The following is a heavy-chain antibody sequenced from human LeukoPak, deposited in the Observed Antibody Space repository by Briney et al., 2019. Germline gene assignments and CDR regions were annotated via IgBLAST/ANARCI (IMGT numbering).Heavy chain of an antibody. CDR3: ARDRFAAAMDSSAFDI. CDR2: VSYTGRT. J-gene: IGHJ3*02. CDR1: GGSLSGHY. D-gene: IGHD6-25*01. Sequence: SETLSLTCTVSGGSLSGHYWSWIRQPPGKRLEWIGYVSYTGRTKYNPSLQSRVTISIDTSKSQFSLKLSSVTAADTAVYFCARDRFAAAMDSSAFDIWGQGTMVTVSS. V-gene: IGHV4-59*11.